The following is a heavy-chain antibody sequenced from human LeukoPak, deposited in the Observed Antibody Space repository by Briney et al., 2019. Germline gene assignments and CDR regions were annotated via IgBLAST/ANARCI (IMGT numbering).Heavy chain of an antibody. V-gene: IGHV4-4*07. D-gene: IGHD3-9*01. CDR1: GGSISSYY. Sequence: SETPSLTCTVSGGSISSYYWSWIRQPAGKGLEWIGRIYTSGSTNYNPSLKSRVTMSVDTSKNQFSLKLSSVTAADTAVYYCAREMVDILTGYSHIDYWGQGTLVTVSS. J-gene: IGHJ4*02. CDR3: AREMVDILTGYSHIDY. CDR2: IYTSGST.